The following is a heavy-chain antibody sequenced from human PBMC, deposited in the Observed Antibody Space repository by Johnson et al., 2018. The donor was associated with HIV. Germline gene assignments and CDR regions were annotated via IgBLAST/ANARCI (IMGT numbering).Heavy chain of an antibody. CDR2: IYSDGSDT. Sequence: VQLVESGGGLVQPGGSLRLSCAASGFIFRNYLMHWVRQAPGKGLVWVARIYSDGSDTAYADSVKGRFTISRDNAKKTLYLQMNSLRAEDTAVYYCARKQWLEIPSDALDVWGQGTMVTVSS. CDR1: GFIFRNYL. V-gene: IGHV3-74*03. CDR3: ARKQWLEIPSDALDV. J-gene: IGHJ3*01. D-gene: IGHD6-19*01.